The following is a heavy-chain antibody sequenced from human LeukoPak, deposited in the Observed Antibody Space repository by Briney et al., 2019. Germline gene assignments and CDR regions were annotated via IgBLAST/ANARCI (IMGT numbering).Heavy chain of an antibody. V-gene: IGHV3-9*01. CDR2: ISWNSGSI. CDR3: AKDIGSSTSCPIA. J-gene: IGHJ4*02. Sequence: PGGSLRLSCAASGFTFDDYATHWVRQAPGKGLEWVSGISWNSGSIGYADSVKGRFTTSRDNAKNSLYLQMNSLRAEDTALYYCAKDIGSSTSCPIAWGQGTLVTVSS. D-gene: IGHD2-2*01. CDR1: GFTFDDYA.